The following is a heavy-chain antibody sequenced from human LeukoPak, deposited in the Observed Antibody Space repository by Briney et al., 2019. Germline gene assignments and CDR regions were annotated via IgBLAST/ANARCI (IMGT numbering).Heavy chain of an antibody. CDR1: GGSISSGGYY. J-gene: IGHJ1*01. V-gene: IGHV4-31*03. CDR2: IYYSGST. D-gene: IGHD3-22*01. CDR3: ARDRGYYDSSGPEYFQH. Sequence: SETLSLTCTVSGGSISSGGYYWSWIRQHPGKGLEWIGYIYYSGSTYYNPSLKSRVTTSVDTSKNQFSLKLSSVTAADTAVYYCARDRGYYDSSGPEYFQHWGQGTLVTVSP.